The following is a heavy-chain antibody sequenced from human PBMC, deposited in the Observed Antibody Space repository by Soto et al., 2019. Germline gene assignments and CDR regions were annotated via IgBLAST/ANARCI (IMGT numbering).Heavy chain of an antibody. J-gene: IGHJ5*02. V-gene: IGHV1-8*01. D-gene: IGHD3-3*01. Sequence: QVQLVQSGAEVKKPGASVKVSCKASGYTFTSYDINWVRQATGQGLEWMGWMNHNSGNTGYAQKFQGRVTMTRNTSISTAYMELSSLRSEDTAVYYCARAAYYDFWSGYQNNWFDPWGQGTLVTVSS. CDR1: GYTFTSYD. CDR3: ARAAYYDFWSGYQNNWFDP. CDR2: MNHNSGNT.